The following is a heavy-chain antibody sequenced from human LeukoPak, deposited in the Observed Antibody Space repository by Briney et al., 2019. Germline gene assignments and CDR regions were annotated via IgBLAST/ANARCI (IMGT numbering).Heavy chain of an antibody. Sequence: ASVKVSCKASGYTFTSYYMHWVRQAPGQGLEWMGIINPSGGSTGYAQKFQGRVTMTRDTSTSTVYMELSSLRSEDTAVYYCARGPTGNSDSSGYYSLWGQGTLVTVSS. V-gene: IGHV1-46*01. CDR3: ARGPTGNSDSSGYYSL. CDR2: INPSGGST. D-gene: IGHD3-22*01. J-gene: IGHJ4*02. CDR1: GYTFTSYY.